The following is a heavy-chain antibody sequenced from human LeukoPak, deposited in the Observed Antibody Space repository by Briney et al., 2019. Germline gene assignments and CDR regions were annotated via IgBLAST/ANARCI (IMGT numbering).Heavy chain of an antibody. CDR2: INAGNGNT. CDR3: ARGSSGWSTFDY. Sequence: ASVKVSCKASVYTFTSYAMHWVRQAPGQRLEWMGWINAGNGNTKYSQKFQGRVTITRDTSASTAYMELSSLRSEDTAVYYCARGSSGWSTFDYWGQGTLVTVSS. J-gene: IGHJ4*02. D-gene: IGHD6-19*01. V-gene: IGHV1-3*01. CDR1: VYTFTSYA.